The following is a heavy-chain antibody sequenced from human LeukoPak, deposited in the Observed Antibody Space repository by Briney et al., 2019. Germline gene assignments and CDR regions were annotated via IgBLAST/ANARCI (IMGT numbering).Heavy chain of an antibody. CDR2: IIPVLGIA. D-gene: IGHD1-26*01. J-gene: IGHJ3*02. V-gene: IGHV1-69*04. Sequence: SVKVSCKASGGTFSSYAISWVRQAPGQGLEWMGRIIPVLGIANYAQKFQGRVTITADKSTSTAYMELSSLRSEDTAVYYCARGGYSGSPDAFDIWGQGTMVTVSS. CDR3: ARGGYSGSPDAFDI. CDR1: GGTFSSYA.